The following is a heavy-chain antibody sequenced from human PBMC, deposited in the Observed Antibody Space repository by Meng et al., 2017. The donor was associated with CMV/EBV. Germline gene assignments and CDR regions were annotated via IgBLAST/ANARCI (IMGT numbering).Heavy chain of an antibody. CDR2: ISSSGSTI. J-gene: IGHJ4*02. V-gene: IGHV3-11*04. Sequence: GESLKISCAASGFTFSDYYMSWIRQAPGKGLEWVSYISSSGSTIYYADSVKGRFTISRDNSKNTLYLQMNSLRAEDTAVYYCARDPIGFWSGYYKGGFFDYWGQGALVTVSS. D-gene: IGHD3-3*01. CDR3: ARDPIGFWSGYYKGGFFDY. CDR1: GFTFSDYY.